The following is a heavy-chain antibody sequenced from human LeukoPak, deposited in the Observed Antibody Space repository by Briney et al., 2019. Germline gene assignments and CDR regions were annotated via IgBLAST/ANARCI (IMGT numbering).Heavy chain of an antibody. J-gene: IGHJ4*02. D-gene: IGHD5-24*01. CDR3: AREGGDGYNLAFDY. V-gene: IGHV4-59*01. CDR1: GGSISSYY. CDR2: IYYSGST. Sequence: KPSETLSLTCTVSGGSISSYYWSWIRQPPGKGLEWIGYIYYSGSTNYNPSLKSRVIISVDTSKNQFSLKLSSVTAADTAVYYCAREGGDGYNLAFDYWGQGTLVTVSS.